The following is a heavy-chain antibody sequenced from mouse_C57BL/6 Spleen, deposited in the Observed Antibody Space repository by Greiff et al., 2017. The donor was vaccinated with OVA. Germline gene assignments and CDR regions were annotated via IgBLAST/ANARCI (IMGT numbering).Heavy chain of an antibody. CDR1: GYSITSGYY. J-gene: IGHJ2*01. CDR2: ISYDGSN. CDR3: ARDQGGYYDY. D-gene: IGHD2-3*01. V-gene: IGHV3-6*01. Sequence: DVQLQESGPGLVKPSQSLSLTCSVTGYSITSGYYWNWIRQFPGNKLEWMGYISYDGSNNYNPSLKNRISITRDTSKNQFFLKLNSVTTEDTATYYCARDQGGYYDYWGQGTTLTVSS.